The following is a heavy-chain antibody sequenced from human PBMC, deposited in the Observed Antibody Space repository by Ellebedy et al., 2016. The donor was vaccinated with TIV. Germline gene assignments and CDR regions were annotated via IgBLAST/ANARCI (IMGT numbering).Heavy chain of an antibody. V-gene: IGHV3-53*01. D-gene: IGHD5-12*01. CDR2: IYSGGST. J-gene: IGHJ4*02. CDR3: AKDRTSGYGIEY. CDR1: GVTVSGNY. Sequence: GGSLRLXXAGSGVTVSGNYMSWVRQAPGKGLEWVSVIYSGGSTYYADSVKGRFTISRDNAKNTLYLQMNSLRAEDTAVYYCAKDRTSGYGIEYWGQGTLVTVSS.